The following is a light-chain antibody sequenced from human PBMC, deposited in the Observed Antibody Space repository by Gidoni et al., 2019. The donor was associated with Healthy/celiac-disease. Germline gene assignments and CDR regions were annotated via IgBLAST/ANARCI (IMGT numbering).Light chain of an antibody. J-gene: IGKJ2*01. Sequence: DIQMTQSPSPLSASVGERVTITCRASQSISSWLAWYQQKPGKAPKLLIYDASSLESGVPSRFSGSGSGTEFTLTISSLQPYDFATYYCQQYNSPYTFGQGTKLEIK. CDR3: QQYNSPYT. CDR2: DAS. CDR1: QSISSW. V-gene: IGKV1-5*01.